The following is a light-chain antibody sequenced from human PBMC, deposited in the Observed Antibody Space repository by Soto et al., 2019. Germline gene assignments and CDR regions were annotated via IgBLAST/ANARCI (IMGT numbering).Light chain of an antibody. Sequence: EIVLTQSPATLSLSPGETATLSCRASQSVVTYLAWYQQKPGQAPRLLIYDASNRAAGIPARFSGSGSGTDFTLTISSIEPEDFAVYYCQQRFIWPLITFGQGTRLEIK. CDR1: QSVVTY. CDR2: DAS. J-gene: IGKJ5*01. CDR3: QQRFIWPLIT. V-gene: IGKV3-11*01.